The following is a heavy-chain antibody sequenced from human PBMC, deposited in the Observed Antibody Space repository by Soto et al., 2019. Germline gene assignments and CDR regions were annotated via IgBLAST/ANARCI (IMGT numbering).Heavy chain of an antibody. CDR3: ARDRAVGATIYYFDY. V-gene: IGHV3-30-3*01. Sequence: PGGSLRLSCAASGFIFSSHTIHWVRQAPGKGLEWVAVISYDGSNKYYAESVKGRFTISRDNSKNTLYLQMNSLRAEDTAVYYCARDRAVGATIYYFDYWGQGTLVTVSS. CDR2: ISYDGSNK. CDR1: GFIFSSHT. J-gene: IGHJ4*02. D-gene: IGHD1-26*01.